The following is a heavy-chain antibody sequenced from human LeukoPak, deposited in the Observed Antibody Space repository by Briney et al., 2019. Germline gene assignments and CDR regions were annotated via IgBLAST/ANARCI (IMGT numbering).Heavy chain of an antibody. CDR2: INHSGST. CDR1: GGSFSGYY. Sequence: SETLSLTCAVYGGSFSGYYWSWIRQPPGKGLEWIGEINHSGSTNYNPSLKSRVTISVDTSKNQFSLKLSSVTAADTAVYYCARVRRYCGGDCYKFDYWGQGTLVTVSS. J-gene: IGHJ4*02. D-gene: IGHD2-21*02. CDR3: ARVRRYCGGDCYKFDY. V-gene: IGHV4-34*01.